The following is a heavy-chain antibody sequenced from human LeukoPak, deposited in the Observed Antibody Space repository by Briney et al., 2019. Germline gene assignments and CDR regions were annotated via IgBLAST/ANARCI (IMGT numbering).Heavy chain of an antibody. J-gene: IGHJ3*02. Sequence: GGSLRLSCAASGFTFDDYAMHWVRQAPGKGLEWVSGISWNSGSIGYADSVKGRFTISRDNAKNSLYLQMNSLRAEDTALYYCAKGIVVASLDDAFDIWGQGTMDTVSS. V-gene: IGHV3-9*01. CDR1: GFTFDDYA. CDR3: AKGIVVASLDDAFDI. CDR2: ISWNSGSI. D-gene: IGHD2-15*01.